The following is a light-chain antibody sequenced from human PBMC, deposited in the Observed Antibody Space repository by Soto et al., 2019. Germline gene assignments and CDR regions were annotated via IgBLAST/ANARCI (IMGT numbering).Light chain of an antibody. CDR3: QQHRSYPFT. J-gene: IGKJ3*01. CDR1: RIIYGS. CDR2: KAS. V-gene: IGKV1-5*03. Sequence: DIQMTQSPSTLSASVGDRVTITCRASRIIYGSLAWVQQKPGKAPKLLIYKASTLESGVPSRFSGSGSGTEFTLTITSLQPDDSAAYYCQQHRSYPFTFGPGTKVDVK.